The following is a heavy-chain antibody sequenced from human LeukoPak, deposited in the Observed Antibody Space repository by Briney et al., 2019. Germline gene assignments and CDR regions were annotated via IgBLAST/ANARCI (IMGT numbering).Heavy chain of an antibody. D-gene: IGHD3-22*01. CDR1: GYTFTSYD. CDR2: MNPNSGNT. CDR3: ARDYYDEVALHY. J-gene: IGHJ4*02. Sequence: ASVKVSCKASGYTFTSYDINWVRQATGQGLEWMGWMNPNSGNTGYAQKFQGRVTMTRNTSISTAYMELSSLRSDDTAVYYCARDYYDEVALHYWGQGPLVTVSS. V-gene: IGHV1-8*01.